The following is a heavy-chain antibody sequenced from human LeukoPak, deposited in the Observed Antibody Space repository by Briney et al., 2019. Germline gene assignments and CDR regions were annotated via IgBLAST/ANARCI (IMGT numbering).Heavy chain of an antibody. CDR1: GFTFSSYA. V-gene: IGHV3-23*01. CDR2: ISGSGGST. CDR3: ARLSRYCSSTSPRGCGAFDI. J-gene: IGHJ3*02. D-gene: IGHD2-2*01. Sequence: GGSLRLSCAASGFTFSSYAMSWVRQAPGKGLEWVSAISGSGGSTYYADSVKGRFTISRDNSKNTLYLQMNSLRAEDTAVYYCARLSRYCSSTSPRGCGAFDIWGQGTMVTVSS.